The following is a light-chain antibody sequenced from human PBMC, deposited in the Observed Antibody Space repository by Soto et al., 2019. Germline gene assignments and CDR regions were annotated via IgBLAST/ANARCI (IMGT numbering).Light chain of an antibody. CDR3: CSYAGSSTYV. J-gene: IGLJ1*01. Sequence: LTQPASVSGSPGQSITISCTGTSSDVGSYNLVSWYQQHPGKAPKLMIYEGSKRPSGVSNRFSGSKSGNTASLTISGLRAEDEADYYCCSYAGSSTYVFGTGTKVTVL. V-gene: IGLV2-23*01. CDR2: EGS. CDR1: SSDVGSYNL.